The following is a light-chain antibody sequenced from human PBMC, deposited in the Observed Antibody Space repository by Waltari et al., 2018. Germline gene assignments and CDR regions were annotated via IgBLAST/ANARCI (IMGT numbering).Light chain of an antibody. Sequence: SSELTQQPSVSVSPGQPASITCPAAKLGELYACWYQQKPGQSPVLVLYQDTRRPSGIPERFSGSNSGNTATLTISGTQAMDEADYYCQAWDSITSHVVFGGGTKLTVL. CDR1: KLGELY. V-gene: IGLV3-1*01. J-gene: IGLJ2*01. CDR2: QDT. CDR3: QAWDSITSHVV.